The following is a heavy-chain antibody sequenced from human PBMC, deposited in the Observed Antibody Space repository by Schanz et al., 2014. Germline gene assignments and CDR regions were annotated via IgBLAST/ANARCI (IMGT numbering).Heavy chain of an antibody. Sequence: QVQLVQSGAEVKKPGASVGVSCKASGYTFTNYGVTWVRQAPGQGLEWMGWISANNGNTNYAQKFQGRVTMTTDTSTGTAYMELRSLRSDDTALYYCTRGGYSYALSAFDIWGQGTMVTVSS. V-gene: IGHV1-18*01. CDR3: TRGGYSYALSAFDI. J-gene: IGHJ3*02. CDR1: GYTFTNYG. CDR2: ISANNGNT. D-gene: IGHD5-18*01.